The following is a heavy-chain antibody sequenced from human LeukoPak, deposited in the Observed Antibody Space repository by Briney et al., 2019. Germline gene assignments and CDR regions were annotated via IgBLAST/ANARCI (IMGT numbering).Heavy chain of an antibody. CDR3: ARGQNFDY. CDR2: IYYSGST. CDR1: GFTFSSYS. Sequence: GSLRLSCAASGFTFSSYSMNWVRQPPGKGLEWIGSIYYSGSTYYNPPLKSRVTISVDTSKNQFSLKLSSVTAADTAVYYCARGQNFDYWGQGTLVTVSS. V-gene: IGHV4-39*07. J-gene: IGHJ4*02.